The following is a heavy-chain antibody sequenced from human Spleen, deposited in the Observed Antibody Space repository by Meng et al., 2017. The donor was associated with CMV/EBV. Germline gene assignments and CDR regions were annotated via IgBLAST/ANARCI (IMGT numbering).Heavy chain of an antibody. J-gene: IGHJ5*02. CDR3: ARSMGVAARWWFDP. V-gene: IGHV1-18*01. Sequence: KASGYTFSSYGISWVRQAPGQGLEWMGWISCYNGNAQYAQNFQGRVTMTTETSTSTVYMDLTSLKSDDTAVYYCARSMGVAARWWFDPWGQGTLVTVSS. CDR1: GYTFSSYG. D-gene: IGHD6-6*01. CDR2: ISCYNGNA.